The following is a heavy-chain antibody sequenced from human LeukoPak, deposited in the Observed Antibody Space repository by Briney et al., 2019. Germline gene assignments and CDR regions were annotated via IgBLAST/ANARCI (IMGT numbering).Heavy chain of an antibody. Sequence: PSETLSLTCTVSGGSISSYYWSWIRQPPGKGLEWIGYIYYSGSTNYNPSLKSRVTISVDTSKNQFSLKLSSVTAADTAVYYCARVIAAAGHDASDIWGQGTMVTVSS. CDR1: GGSISSYY. CDR3: ARVIAAAGHDASDI. V-gene: IGHV4-59*01. J-gene: IGHJ3*02. D-gene: IGHD6-13*01. CDR2: IYYSGST.